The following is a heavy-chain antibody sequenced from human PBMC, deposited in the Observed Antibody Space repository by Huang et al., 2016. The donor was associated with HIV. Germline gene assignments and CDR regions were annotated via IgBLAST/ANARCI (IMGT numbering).Heavy chain of an antibody. CDR3: ARAEAGVAFQH. D-gene: IGHD3-3*01. Sequence: QVQLVQSGAEVKKPGASVKVSCEASGYTFTNYDINWVRQAPGQGLEWMGRVNPNSGNTGYAQKSQGRVTMTMNTSISTAYMELSSLRSEDSAVYYCARAEAGVAFQHWGQGTLVTVSS. J-gene: IGHJ1*01. CDR1: GYTFTNYD. CDR2: VNPNSGNT. V-gene: IGHV1-8*02.